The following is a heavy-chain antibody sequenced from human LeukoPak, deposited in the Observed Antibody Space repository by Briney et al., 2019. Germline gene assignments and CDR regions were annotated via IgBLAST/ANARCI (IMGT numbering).Heavy chain of an antibody. CDR1: GGIFSSYA. Sequence: SVKVSCKACGGIFSSYAISWVRQAPGHGREWMGRIIPILGIANYAQKFQGRVTITADKSTSTAYMELSSLRSEDTAVYYCARDLGAAAGRDFDYWGQGTLVTVSS. CDR2: IIPILGIA. J-gene: IGHJ4*02. D-gene: IGHD6-13*01. V-gene: IGHV1-69*04. CDR3: ARDLGAAAGRDFDY.